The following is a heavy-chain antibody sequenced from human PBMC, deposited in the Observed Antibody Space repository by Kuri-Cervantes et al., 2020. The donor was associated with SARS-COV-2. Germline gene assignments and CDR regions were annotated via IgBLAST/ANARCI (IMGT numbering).Heavy chain of an antibody. V-gene: IGHV3-11*01. Sequence: LSLTCAASGFTFSDYYMSWIRQAPGKGLEWVSYISSSGSTIYYADSVKGRFTISRDNAKNSLYLQMNSLRAEDTAVYYCARDHRYNWNRGGMDVWGQGTTVTVSS. CDR3: ARDHRYNWNRGGMDV. J-gene: IGHJ6*02. CDR1: GFTFSDYY. D-gene: IGHD1/OR15-1a*01. CDR2: ISSSGSTI.